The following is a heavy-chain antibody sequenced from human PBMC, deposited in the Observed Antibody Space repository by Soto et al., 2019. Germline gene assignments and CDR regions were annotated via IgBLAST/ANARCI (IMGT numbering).Heavy chain of an antibody. D-gene: IGHD1-26*01. CDR3: ARDRRRGSYFDY. CDR2: IYHSGST. CDR1: GGSISSSNW. V-gene: IGHV4-4*02. Sequence: SETLSLTSAVSGGSISSSNWWSWVRQPPGKGLEWIGEIYHSGSTNYNPSLKSRVTISVDKSKNQFSLKLSSVTAADTAVYYCARDRRRGSYFDYWGQGTLVTVSS. J-gene: IGHJ4*02.